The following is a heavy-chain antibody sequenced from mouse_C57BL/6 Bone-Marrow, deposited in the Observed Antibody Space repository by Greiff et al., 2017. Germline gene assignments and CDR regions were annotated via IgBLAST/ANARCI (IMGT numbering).Heavy chain of an antibody. Sequence: QVQLQQSGAELVRPGASVTLSCKASGYTFTDYDMHWVKQTPVHGLEWIGAIDPETGGTAYNQKFKGKAILTADKSSSTAYMELRSLTSEDSAVYYCTRWDTTVVDSFDYWGQGTTLTVSS. J-gene: IGHJ2*01. D-gene: IGHD1-1*01. CDR3: TRWDTTVVDSFDY. CDR1: GYTFTDYD. CDR2: IDPETGGT. V-gene: IGHV1-15*01.